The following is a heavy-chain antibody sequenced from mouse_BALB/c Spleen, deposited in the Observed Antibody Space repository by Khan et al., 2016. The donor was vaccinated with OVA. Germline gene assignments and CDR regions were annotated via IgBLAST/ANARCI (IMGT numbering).Heavy chain of an antibody. CDR3: ARSGYSAWVAY. J-gene: IGHJ3*01. D-gene: IGHD3-1*01. V-gene: IGHV14-1*02. Sequence: VQLQQSGAELVRPGALVKLSCKGSGFNIKDYYMHWVKQRPEQGLEWIGWIDPENGNTIYDPKLQGKANITADTSSNPAYLQRSSLESEDTAVYYCARSGYSAWVAYWGQGTLVTVSA. CDR2: IDPENGNT. CDR1: GFNIKDYY.